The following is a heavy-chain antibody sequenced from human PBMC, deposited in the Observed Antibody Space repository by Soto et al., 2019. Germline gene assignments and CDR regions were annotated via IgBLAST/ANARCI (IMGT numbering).Heavy chain of an antibody. CDR3: AAGSGSYSSFDY. D-gene: IGHD1-26*01. Sequence: GASVKVSCKASGFTFTSSAMQWVRQARGQRLEWIEWIVVGSGNTNYAQKYQERVTITRDMSTSTAYKEHSSLRSDDTAVYYCAAGSGSYSSFDYWGQGTLVTVSS. CDR2: IVVGSGNT. V-gene: IGHV1-58*02. CDR1: GFTFTSSA. J-gene: IGHJ4*02.